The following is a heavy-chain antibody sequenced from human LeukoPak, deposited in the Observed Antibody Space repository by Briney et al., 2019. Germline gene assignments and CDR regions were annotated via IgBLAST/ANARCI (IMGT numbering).Heavy chain of an antibody. CDR3: ARRVYYDILTGSYYFDY. Sequence: SETLSLTCTVSGVSISSSSTHYWGWIRQPPGKGLEWIGSLYYSGSTYYNSSLKSRVTISADTSKNQFSLRLSSVTAADTAVYYCARRVYYDILTGSYYFDYWGQGTLVTVSS. CDR1: GVSISSSSTHY. D-gene: IGHD3-9*01. CDR2: LYYSGST. J-gene: IGHJ4*02. V-gene: IGHV4-39*01.